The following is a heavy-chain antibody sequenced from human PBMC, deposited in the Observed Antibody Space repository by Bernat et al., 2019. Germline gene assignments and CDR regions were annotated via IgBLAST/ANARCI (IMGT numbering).Heavy chain of an antibody. CDR1: GFTFSGSA. Sequence: EVQLVESGGGLVQPGGSLKLSCAASGFTFSGSAMHWVRQASGKGLEWVGRIRSKANSYATAYAASVKGRFTISRDDSKNTAYLQMNSLKTEDTAVDYCTGAGSYYWANWFDPWGQGTLVTVSS. V-gene: IGHV3-73*02. D-gene: IGHD3-10*01. CDR3: TGAGSYYWANWFDP. J-gene: IGHJ5*02. CDR2: IRSKANSYAT.